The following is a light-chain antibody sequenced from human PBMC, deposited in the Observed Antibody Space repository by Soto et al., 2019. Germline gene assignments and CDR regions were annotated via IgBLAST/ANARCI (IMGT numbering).Light chain of an antibody. CDR2: VAS. CDR1: QSVYSNS. J-gene: IGKJ2*01. Sequence: EIVLTQSPGTLSLSPGDRATLSCRASQSVYSNSLAWYQQRSVQAPRLLIFVASNRATGIPDRFSGSGSGTEFTLSNSSLVPNDCAVYYCQQYGSSPYNFGKGTKLETK. V-gene: IGKV3-20*01. CDR3: QQYGSSPYN.